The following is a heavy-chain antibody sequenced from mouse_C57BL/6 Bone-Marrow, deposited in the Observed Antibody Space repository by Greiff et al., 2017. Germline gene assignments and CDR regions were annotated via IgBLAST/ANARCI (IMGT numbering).Heavy chain of an antibody. Sequence: VQLQQPGAELVRPGTSVKLSCKASGYTFTSYWMHWVKQRPGQGLEWIGVIDPSDSYTNYNQKFKGKATLTVDTSSSTAYMQLSSLTSEDSAVYYCAAGYCGSSCAMDYWGQGTSVTVSS. J-gene: IGHJ4*01. D-gene: IGHD1-1*01. CDR1: GYTFTSYW. V-gene: IGHV1-59*01. CDR2: IDPSDSYT. CDR3: AAGYCGSSCAMDY.